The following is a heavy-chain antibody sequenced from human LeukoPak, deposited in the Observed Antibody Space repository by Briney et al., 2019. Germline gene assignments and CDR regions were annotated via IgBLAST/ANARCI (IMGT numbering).Heavy chain of an antibody. CDR3: ARAVDWLTFDY. CDR2: IYYSGTT. CDR1: GGSISSYY. D-gene: IGHD3-9*01. V-gene: IGHV4-59*01. J-gene: IGHJ4*02. Sequence: SETLSLTCTVSGGSISSYYWSWIRQPPGKGLEWIGYIYYSGTTNYNPSLKSRVTISVDTSKNQFSLKLSSVTAAATAVYYCARAVDWLTFDYWGQGTLVTVSS.